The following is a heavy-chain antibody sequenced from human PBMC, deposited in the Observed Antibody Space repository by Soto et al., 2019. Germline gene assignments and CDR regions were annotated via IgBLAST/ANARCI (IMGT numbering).Heavy chain of an antibody. V-gene: IGHV4-31*03. Sequence: PSETLSLTCTVSGGSISSGGYYWSWIRQHPGKGLEWIGYIYYSGSTYYNPSLKSRVTISVDTSKNQFSLKLSSVTAADTAVYYCARGLYYDFWSGYLSGPDYWGRGTLVTVSS. D-gene: IGHD3-3*01. J-gene: IGHJ4*02. CDR2: IYYSGST. CDR3: ARGLYYDFWSGYLSGPDY. CDR1: GGSISSGGYY.